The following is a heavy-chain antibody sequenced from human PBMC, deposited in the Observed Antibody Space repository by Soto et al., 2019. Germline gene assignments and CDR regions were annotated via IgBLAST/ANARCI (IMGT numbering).Heavy chain of an antibody. J-gene: IGHJ5*02. CDR3: ARDEYYDSNNWFDT. V-gene: IGHV4-4*07. Sequence: SETLSLTCTVSGGSIKNYYWSWIRQPAGKGLEWIGRIYSTGSTNYNASLKSRVTMSVDTSNNQFSLRLRSVTAADTAVYYCARDEYYDSNNWFDTWGQGPLVTVSS. CDR1: GGSIKNYY. D-gene: IGHD3-22*01. CDR2: IYSTGST.